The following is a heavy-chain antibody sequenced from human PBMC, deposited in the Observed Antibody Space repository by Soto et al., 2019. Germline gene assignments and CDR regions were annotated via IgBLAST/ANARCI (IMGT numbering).Heavy chain of an antibody. CDR2: ITPYTGNR. J-gene: IGHJ3*02. V-gene: IGHV1-18*01. CDR1: GYTFTSYG. CDR3: ARVNSYDYGDYVYGFDI. D-gene: IGHD4-17*01. Sequence: QVQLVQSGAEVKKPGASVKVSCKASGYTFTSYGISWVRQAPGQGLEWLGWITPYTGNRKYAQRLQGRVTMTTDTSTSTAYMDLRSLRSDDTAVYYCARVNSYDYGDYVYGFDIWGQGTMVTVSS.